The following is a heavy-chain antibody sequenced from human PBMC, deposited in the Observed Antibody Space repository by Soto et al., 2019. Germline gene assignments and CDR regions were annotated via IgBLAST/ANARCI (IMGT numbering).Heavy chain of an antibody. V-gene: IGHV4-59*12. CDR1: GASISSYY. CDR3: ARVSRNLVRGVFKVWVDP. J-gene: IGHJ5*02. Sequence: SETLSVTCSVSGASISSYYWSWFRQPPWKGLEWIGYVYYTGNTNYNPSLRSRVTISGDTSSNQFSLKLTSVTAADTAMYYCARVSRNLVRGVFKVWVDPWGPGTPVT. CDR2: VYYTGNT. D-gene: IGHD3-10*01.